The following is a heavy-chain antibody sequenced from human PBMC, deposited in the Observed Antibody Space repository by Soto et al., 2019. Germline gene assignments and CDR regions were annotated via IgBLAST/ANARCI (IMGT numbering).Heavy chain of an antibody. CDR3: PREPDSTSSTFVISSGHGWFDP. Sequence: QVTLVQSGAEVKTPGASVKVSCRASGYTFTDHYIHWVRQALRHGLEWMGWINPRNVDTNYIQKFHNCSSMTRHPSIISVYFELSRQKLYDTAIYYCPREPDSTSSTFVISSGHGWFDPWGKGTRVTVS. CDR2: INPRNVDT. J-gene: IGHJ5*02. D-gene: IGHD3-22*01. V-gene: IGHV1-2*04. CDR1: GYTFTDHY.